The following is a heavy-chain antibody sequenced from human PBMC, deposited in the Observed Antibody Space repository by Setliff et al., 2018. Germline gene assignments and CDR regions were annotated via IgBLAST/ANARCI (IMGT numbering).Heavy chain of an antibody. CDR1: GGSVGNSYY. Sequence: SETLSLTCTVSGGSVGNSYYWSWIRQPAGKGLEWIGRIYTSGSTNYNPSLKSRVTMSVDTSKNQFSLKLSSVTAADTAVYYCARGQAGNYYYYMDVWGKGTTVTVSS. CDR2: IYTSGST. CDR3: ARGQAGNYYYYMDV. V-gene: IGHV4-4*07. J-gene: IGHJ6*03.